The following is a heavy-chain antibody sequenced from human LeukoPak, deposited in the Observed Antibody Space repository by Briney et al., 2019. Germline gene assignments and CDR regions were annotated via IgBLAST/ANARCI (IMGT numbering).Heavy chain of an antibody. CDR1: GGSISSYY. V-gene: IGHV4-4*09. J-gene: IGHJ5*02. CDR2: IYTSGST. CDR3: ARHEYLARFDP. D-gene: IGHD6-6*01. Sequence: SETLSLTCTVSGGSISSYYWSWIRQPPGKGLEWIGYIYTSGSTKYNPSLKSRVTISVDTSKNQFSLKLSSVTAADTAVYYCARHEYLARFDPWGQGTLVTVSS.